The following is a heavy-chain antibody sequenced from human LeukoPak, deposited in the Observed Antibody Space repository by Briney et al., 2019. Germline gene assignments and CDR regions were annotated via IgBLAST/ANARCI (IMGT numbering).Heavy chain of an antibody. CDR3: ARGGYYGSGNDFRFDP. V-gene: IGHV4-59*01. D-gene: IGHD3-10*01. Sequence: TTSETLSLTCTVSGGSISSYYWSWIRQPPGKGLECIGYIHYTGSTNYNPSLKSRVTISVDTSKSQFSLKLSSVTAADTAIYYCARGGYYGSGNDFRFDPWGQGTLVTVSS. CDR2: IHYTGST. J-gene: IGHJ5*02. CDR1: GGSISSYY.